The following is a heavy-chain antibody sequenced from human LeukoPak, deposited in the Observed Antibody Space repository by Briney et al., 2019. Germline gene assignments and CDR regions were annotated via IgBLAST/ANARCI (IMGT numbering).Heavy chain of an antibody. J-gene: IGHJ6*03. CDR2: IYYSGST. V-gene: IGHV4-59*12. CDR3: ARVLRGYCYEYYHYYMDV. Sequence: SGTLSLTCTVTGGSISSYYWSWIRQPPGKGLEWIGYIYYSGSTNYNPSLKSRVTISVDTSKNQFSLKLSSVTAADTAVYYCARVLRGYCYEYYHYYMDVRGKGTTVTVSS. CDR1: GGSISSYY. D-gene: IGHD5-18*01.